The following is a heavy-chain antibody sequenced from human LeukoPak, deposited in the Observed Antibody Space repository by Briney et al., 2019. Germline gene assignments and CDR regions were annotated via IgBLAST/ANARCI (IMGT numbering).Heavy chain of an antibody. CDR2: IYYGGGT. V-gene: IGHV4-39*01. Sequence: SETLSLTCTVSGGSISSNDHYWGWIRQPPGKGLLWIGSIYYGGGTYYNPSLKSRVTISVDTSKNQFSLKLSSVSASDTAVYYCARYAVEYRGTYFDYWGQGTLVTVSS. D-gene: IGHD1-26*01. CDR3: ARYAVEYRGTYFDY. CDR1: GGSISSNDHY. J-gene: IGHJ4*02.